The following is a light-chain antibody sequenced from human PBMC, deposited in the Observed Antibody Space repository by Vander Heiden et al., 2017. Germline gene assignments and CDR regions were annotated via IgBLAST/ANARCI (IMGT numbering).Light chain of an antibody. J-gene: IGKJ5*01. CDR1: ETISRTY. V-gene: IGKV3-20*01. CDR3: QYYDRSPSIT. CDR2: GAS. Sequence: EIVLTQSPGTLPLSPGERATLSSRASETISRTYLAWYQQKHGQHPSLLLYGASSRSTGVPDRFSGSGSGTDFTLTISRLEPEDFAVYYCQYYDRSPSITFGLGTRLENK.